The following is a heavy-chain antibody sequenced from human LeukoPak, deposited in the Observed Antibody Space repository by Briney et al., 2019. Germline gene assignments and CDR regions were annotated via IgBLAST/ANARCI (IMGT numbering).Heavy chain of an antibody. V-gene: IGHV4-61*02. Sequence: SETLSLTCTVSGGSISSSRYYWSWIRQPAGKGLEWIGRGYTSGSTNYSPSLKSRVTISVDTSKNQFSLKLSSVTAADTAVYYCAREAIYGSGSYPDYWGQGTLVTVSS. CDR3: AREAIYGSGSYPDY. D-gene: IGHD3-10*01. CDR2: GYTSGST. CDR1: GGSISSSRYY. J-gene: IGHJ4*02.